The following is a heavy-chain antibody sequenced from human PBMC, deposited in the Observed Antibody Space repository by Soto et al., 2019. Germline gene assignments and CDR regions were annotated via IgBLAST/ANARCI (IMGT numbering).Heavy chain of an antibody. D-gene: IGHD3-10*01. J-gene: IGHJ3*02. CDR3: ARAAGSEGRIRAFDI. CDR2: ISSSSSYI. CDR1: GFTFSSYS. Sequence: GRSLRLSCAACGFTFSSYSMNWVRQAPGKCLEWVSSISSSSSYIYYADSVKGRFTISRDNAKNSLYLQMNSLRAEDTAGYYCARAAGSEGRIRAFDIWGQRXMITV. V-gene: IGHV3-21*01.